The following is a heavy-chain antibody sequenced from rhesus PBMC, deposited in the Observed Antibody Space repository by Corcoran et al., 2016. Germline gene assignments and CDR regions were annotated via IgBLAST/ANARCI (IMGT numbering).Heavy chain of an antibody. CDR2: IYGSRGST. CDR1: GGSISSDY. D-gene: IGHD3-3*01. Sequence: QVQLQESGPGLVKPSATLSLTCAVSGGSISSDYWSWIRKPPGKGLEWIGYIYGSRGSTYSNPSLKSRVIISTDTPKNQFSLKLTSVTAADTAVYYCARREYDYNFWTGYFDYWGQGVLVTVSS. J-gene: IGHJ4*01. CDR3: ARREYDYNFWTGYFDY. V-gene: IGHV4S7*01.